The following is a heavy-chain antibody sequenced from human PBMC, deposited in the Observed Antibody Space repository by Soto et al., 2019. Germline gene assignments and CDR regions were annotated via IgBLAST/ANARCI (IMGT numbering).Heavy chain of an antibody. V-gene: IGHV1-18*01. CDR1: GYTFTSYA. D-gene: IGHD3-3*01. Sequence: ASVKVSCKASGYTFTSYAMHWVRQAPGQRLEWMGWISAYNGNTNYAQKLQGRVTMTTDTSTSTAYMELRSLRSDDTAVYYCARRSTIFGVVGFDPWGQGTLVTVSS. J-gene: IGHJ5*02. CDR3: ARRSTIFGVVGFDP. CDR2: ISAYNGNT.